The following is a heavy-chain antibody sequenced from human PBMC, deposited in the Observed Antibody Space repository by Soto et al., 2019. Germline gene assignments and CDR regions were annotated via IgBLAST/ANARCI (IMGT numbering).Heavy chain of an antibody. CDR3: AKEWVYDSSGWSFDY. CDR1: GFTVSSYG. Sequence: QVQLGESGGGVVQPGRSLRLSCAASGFTVSSYGMHWVRQAPGKGLEWVAVISYDGSNKYYADSVKGRFTISRDNSKNTLYLQMNSLRAEDTAVYYCAKEWVYDSSGWSFDYWGQGTLVTVSS. CDR2: ISYDGSNK. D-gene: IGHD3-22*01. J-gene: IGHJ4*02. V-gene: IGHV3-30*18.